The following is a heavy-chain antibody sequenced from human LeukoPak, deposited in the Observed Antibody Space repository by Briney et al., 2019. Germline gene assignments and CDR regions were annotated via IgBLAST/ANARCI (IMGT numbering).Heavy chain of an antibody. Sequence: GSLRLSCAASGFTFSGYWMSWVRQAPGKGLEWVANINQDGSEKYYVDSVKGRFTISRDNAKNSLYLQMNSLRGEDTAVYYCASDDRWGQGTLVTVSS. CDR1: GFTFSGYW. CDR2: INQDGSEK. J-gene: IGHJ4*02. V-gene: IGHV3-7*01. CDR3: ASDDR.